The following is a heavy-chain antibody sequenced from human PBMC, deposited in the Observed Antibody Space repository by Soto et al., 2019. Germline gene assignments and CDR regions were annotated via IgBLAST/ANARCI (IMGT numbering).Heavy chain of an antibody. Sequence: SETLSLTCTVSGGSFSGYYWSWIRQPAGKGLEWIGRIYTTTGSTTYNPSLNSRLTMSVDTSKNLFFLNLKSVTAADTAVYYCAKSSGWFDYWGQGILVTVSS. D-gene: IGHD6-19*01. V-gene: IGHV4-4*07. CDR2: IYTTTGST. CDR3: AKSSGWFDY. CDR1: GGSFSGYY. J-gene: IGHJ4*02.